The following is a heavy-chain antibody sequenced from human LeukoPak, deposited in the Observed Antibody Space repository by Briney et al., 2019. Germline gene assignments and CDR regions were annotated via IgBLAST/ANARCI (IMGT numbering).Heavy chain of an antibody. CDR3: ATEDSSGYYWYFDL. V-gene: IGHV1-24*01. CDR1: GYTLTELS. J-gene: IGHJ2*01. D-gene: IGHD3-22*01. Sequence: ASVKVSCKASGYTLTELSMHWVRQAPGKGLEWMGGFDPEDGETIYAQKFQGRVTMTEDTSTDTAYMELSSLRSEDTAVYYCATEDSSGYYWYFDLWGRGTLVTVSS. CDR2: FDPEDGET.